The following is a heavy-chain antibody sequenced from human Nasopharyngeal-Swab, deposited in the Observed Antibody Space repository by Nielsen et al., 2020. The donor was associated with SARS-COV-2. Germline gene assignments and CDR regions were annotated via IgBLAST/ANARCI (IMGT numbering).Heavy chain of an antibody. D-gene: IGHD6-13*01. CDR2: INGKSSRI. CDR3: TKARLDSNFWYEAYYFDY. Sequence: GGSLSLSCSSSGFTFDDYAMHWVLQVPGKGLEWVSSINGKSSRIGYADSVKGRFIISRDNAQKSLSLQMNSLRADDTAFYYCTKARLDSNFWYEAYYFDYWGQGTLVTVSS. CDR1: GFTFDDYA. V-gene: IGHV3-9*01. J-gene: IGHJ4*02.